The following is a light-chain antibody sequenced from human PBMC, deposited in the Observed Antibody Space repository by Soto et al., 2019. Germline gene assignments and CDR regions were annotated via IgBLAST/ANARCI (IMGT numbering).Light chain of an antibody. CDR1: QSVSSSY. CDR3: QHYGDSPWT. V-gene: IGKV3-20*01. J-gene: IGKJ1*01. Sequence: EIVLTQSPGTLSLSPGERATLSCRASQSVSSSYLAWYQQKPGQAPRLLIYDASSRATGIPDRFSGSGSGTDFTLTISRLEPEDFAVYFCQHYGDSPWTFGQGTKVDIK. CDR2: DAS.